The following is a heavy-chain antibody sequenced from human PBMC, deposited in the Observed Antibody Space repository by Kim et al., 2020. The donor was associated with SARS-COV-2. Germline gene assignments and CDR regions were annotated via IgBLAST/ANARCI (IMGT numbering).Heavy chain of an antibody. D-gene: IGHD3-3*01. V-gene: IGHV1-2*02. CDR1: GYTFTGYY. CDR3: ARALSTIFVGVESGAFDI. J-gene: IGHJ3*02. CDR2: INPNSGGT. Sequence: ASVKVSCKASGYTFTGYYMHWVRQAPGQGLEWMGWINPNSGGTNYAQKFQGRVTMTRDTSISTAYMELSRLRSDDTAVYYCARALSTIFVGVESGAFDIWGQGTMVTVSS.